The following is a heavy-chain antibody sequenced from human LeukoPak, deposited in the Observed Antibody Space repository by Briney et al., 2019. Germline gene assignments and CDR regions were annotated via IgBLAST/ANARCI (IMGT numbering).Heavy chain of an antibody. V-gene: IGHV3-21*01. J-gene: IGHJ5*02. CDR1: GFTFSSYE. CDR3: ARDNSVRDEAWWFNP. CDR2: ISSRSSYI. Sequence: PGGSLRLSCAASGFTFSSYEMNWVRQAPGKGLEWVSSISSRSSYIYYADSVKGRFTISRDNAKDSLYLQMNSLGPEDTAVYYCARDNSVRDEAWWFNPWGQGTLVTVSS. D-gene: IGHD5-24*01.